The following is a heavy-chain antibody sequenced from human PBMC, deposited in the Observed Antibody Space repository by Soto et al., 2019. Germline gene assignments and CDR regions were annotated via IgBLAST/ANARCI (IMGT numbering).Heavy chain of an antibody. Sequence: QVQLVQSGAEVKKPGSSVKVSCKASGGTFSSYAISWVRQAPGQGLEWMGGIIPIFGTANYEQKFQGRVTITADESTSTGYMELSSMRSEDTAVYYCARLSGWNRALYPFDYWGQGTRSPSPQ. D-gene: IGHD6-19*01. CDR1: GGTFSSYA. CDR3: ARLSGWNRALYPFDY. J-gene: IGHJ4*02. CDR2: IIPIFGTA. V-gene: IGHV1-69*12.